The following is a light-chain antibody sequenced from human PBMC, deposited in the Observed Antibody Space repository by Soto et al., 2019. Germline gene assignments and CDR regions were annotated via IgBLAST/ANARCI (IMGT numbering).Light chain of an antibody. V-gene: IGKV3-20*01. CDR1: QSVSSSY. CDR3: QQYGSSPQT. CDR2: NAA. Sequence: EIVLTQSPGTLSLSPGERATLSCRASQSVSSSYLAWYQQKPGQAPRLVIYNAATRGTGISDRFSGSGSGTDFTLTISRLEPEDFAVYYCQQYGSSPQTFGQGTKVDIK. J-gene: IGKJ1*01.